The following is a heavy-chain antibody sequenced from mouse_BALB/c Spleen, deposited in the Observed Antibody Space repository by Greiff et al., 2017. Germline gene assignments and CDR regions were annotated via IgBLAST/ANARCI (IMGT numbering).Heavy chain of an antibody. D-gene: IGHD2-3*01. CDR3: VRGRDGYYDYYAMDY. Sequence: EADGGLVQPKGSLKLSCAASGFTFNTYAMNWVRQAPGKGLEWVARIRSKSNNYATYYADSVKDRFTISRDDSQSMLYLQMNNLKTEDTAMYYCVRGRDGYYDYYAMDYWGQGTSVTVSS. CDR1: GFTFNTYA. V-gene: IGHV10-1*02. J-gene: IGHJ4*01. CDR2: IRSKSNNYAT.